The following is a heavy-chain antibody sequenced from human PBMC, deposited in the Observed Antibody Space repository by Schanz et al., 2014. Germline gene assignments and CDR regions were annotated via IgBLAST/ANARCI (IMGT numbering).Heavy chain of an antibody. CDR2: IEGDGTRT. CDR1: GFTFSSYW. J-gene: IGHJ3*01. CDR3: ARYPRILGAFDV. V-gene: IGHV3-7*01. Sequence: DVQLVESGGTLVQPGGSLIISCAASGFTFSSYWMVWLRQAPGKGLEWVANIEGDGTRTYYVDSVKGRFTVSRDNARDSLFLRMNSLRAEDTAVYYCARYPRILGAFDVWGQGTVVTVSS. D-gene: IGHD3-16*01.